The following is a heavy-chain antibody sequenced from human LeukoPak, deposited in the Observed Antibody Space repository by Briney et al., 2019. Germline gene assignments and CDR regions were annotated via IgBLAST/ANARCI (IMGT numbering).Heavy chain of an antibody. V-gene: IGHV3-48*04. CDR2: ISSSGSTI. D-gene: IGHD2-2*01. J-gene: IGHJ4*02. CDR3: ARAIGYCSSTSCPGFDY. Sequence: GGSLRLSCAASGFTFSSYAMHWVRQAPGKGLEWVSYISSSGSTIYYADSVKGRFTISRDNAKNSLYLQMNSLRAEDTAVYYCARAIGYCSSTSCPGFDYWGQGTLVTVSS. CDR1: GFTFSSYA.